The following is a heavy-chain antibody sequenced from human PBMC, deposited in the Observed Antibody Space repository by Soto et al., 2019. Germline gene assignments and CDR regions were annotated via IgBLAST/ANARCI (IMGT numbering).Heavy chain of an antibody. CDR1: GFTFSSYW. CDR3: ARDLFGRLVLVGGDDAFDI. V-gene: IGHV3-7*01. Sequence: GGSLRLSCAASGFTFSSYWMSWVRQAPGKGLEWVANIKQDGSEKYYGDSVKGRFTISRDNAKNSLYLQMNSLRAEDTAVYYCARDLFGRLVLVGGDDAFDIWGQGTMVTVSS. J-gene: IGHJ3*02. D-gene: IGHD2-8*02. CDR2: IKQDGSEK.